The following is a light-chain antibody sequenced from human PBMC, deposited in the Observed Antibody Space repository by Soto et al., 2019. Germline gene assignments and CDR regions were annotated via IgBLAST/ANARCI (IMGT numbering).Light chain of an antibody. V-gene: IGLV2-14*03. J-gene: IGLJ2*01. Sequence: QSALTQPASVSGSPGQSITISCAGTSSDVGGYNYVSWYQQRPGKVPRLIISDVNKRPSGVSDRFSGSKSGNTASLTISGLQAEDEADYYCASFTRSVTVVFGGGTKLTVL. CDR3: ASFTRSVTVV. CDR1: SSDVGGYNY. CDR2: DVN.